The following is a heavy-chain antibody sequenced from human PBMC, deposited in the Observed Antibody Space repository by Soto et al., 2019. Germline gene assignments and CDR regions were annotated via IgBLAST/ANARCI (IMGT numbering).Heavy chain of an antibody. CDR3: AKEAARIGVPLFDS. J-gene: IGHJ4*02. CDR1: GFTFSNYA. Sequence: EVQLLESGGGLVQPGGSLRVSCAASGFTFSNYAMSWVRQAPGKGPEWVSGISGGGFDTYYADSVKGRFIISRDNSRNILYLQMSTLRADDAAIYYCAKEAARIGVPLFDSWGQGALVTVSS. D-gene: IGHD3-3*01. V-gene: IGHV3-23*01. CDR2: ISGGGFDT.